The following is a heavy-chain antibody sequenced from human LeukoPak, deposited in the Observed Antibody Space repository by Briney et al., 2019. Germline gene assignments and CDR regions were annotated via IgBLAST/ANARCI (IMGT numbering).Heavy chain of an antibody. CDR2: IKLDGGEK. Sequence: GGSLRLSCAASGFTFSSYRMSWVGQAPGKELEWVANIKLDGGEKYYVDSVKGRFTIYSDNAKNSLYLQMNSLRAEDTDVYYCARDGGEYYDILTGYYPLDYWGQGTLVTVSS. V-gene: IGHV3-7*03. D-gene: IGHD3-9*01. CDR1: GFTFSSYR. J-gene: IGHJ4*02. CDR3: ARDGGEYYDILTGYYPLDY.